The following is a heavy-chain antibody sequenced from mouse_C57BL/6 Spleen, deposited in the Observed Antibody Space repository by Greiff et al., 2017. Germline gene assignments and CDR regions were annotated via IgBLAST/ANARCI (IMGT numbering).Heavy chain of an antibody. Sequence: VKLQESGPGLVAPSQSLSITCTVSGFSLTSCGVHWVRQPPGKGLEWLVVIWSDGSTTYNSALKSRLSISKDNSKSQVFLKMNSLQTDDTAMYYCARQGYYGSWYFDVWGTGTTVTVSS. J-gene: IGHJ1*03. V-gene: IGHV2-6-1*01. CDR3: ARQGYYGSWYFDV. CDR2: IWSDGST. D-gene: IGHD1-1*01. CDR1: GFSLTSCG.